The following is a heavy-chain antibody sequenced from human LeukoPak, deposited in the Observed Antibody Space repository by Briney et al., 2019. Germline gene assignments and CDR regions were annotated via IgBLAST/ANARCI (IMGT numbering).Heavy chain of an antibody. Sequence: GESLKISLRSAGNSFNNYWIDRVRQLPGKGLEWMGIIYPGDSDTRYSPSFQGHVTISADKFTSTAYLQWTSLKASDTAMYYCARHKRSTAMEYWGQGTLVTVSS. CDR1: GNSFNNYW. V-gene: IGHV5-51*01. CDR2: IYPGDSDT. J-gene: IGHJ4*02. CDR3: ARHKRSTAMEY. D-gene: IGHD5-18*01.